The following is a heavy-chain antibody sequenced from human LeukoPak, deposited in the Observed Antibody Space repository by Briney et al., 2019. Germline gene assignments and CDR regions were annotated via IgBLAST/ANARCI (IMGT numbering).Heavy chain of an antibody. Sequence: PSETLSLTCAVSGGSISSGGYSWSWIRQPPGKGLEWIGYIYHSGSTYYNPSLKSRVTISVDTSKNQFSLKLSSVTAADTAVYYCARDRGIAVAGQPPYYYYGMDVWGQGTTVTVSS. CDR1: GGSISSGGYS. V-gene: IGHV4-30-2*01. J-gene: IGHJ6*02. D-gene: IGHD6-19*01. CDR2: IYHSGST. CDR3: ARDRGIAVAGQPPYYYYGMDV.